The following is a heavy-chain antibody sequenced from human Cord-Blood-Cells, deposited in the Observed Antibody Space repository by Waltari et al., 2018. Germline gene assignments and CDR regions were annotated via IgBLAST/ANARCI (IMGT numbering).Heavy chain of an antibody. V-gene: IGHV3-7*01. D-gene: IGHD6-13*01. J-gene: IGHJ4*02. CDR3: AREEGYSSSWYYFDY. Sequence: EVQLVESGGGLVQPGGSLRLSCAASGFTFSSYWMSGVRQAPGKGLEWVANIKQDGSEKYYVDSVKGRLPISRDNAKNSLYLQMNSLRAEDTAVYYCAREEGYSSSWYYFDYWGQGTLVTISS. CDR1: GFTFSSYW. CDR2: IKQDGSEK.